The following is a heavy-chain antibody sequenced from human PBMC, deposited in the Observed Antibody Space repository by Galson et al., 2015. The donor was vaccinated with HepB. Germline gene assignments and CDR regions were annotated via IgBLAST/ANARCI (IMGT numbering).Heavy chain of an antibody. D-gene: IGHD3-22*01. CDR2: ITPFNGNT. V-gene: IGHV1-45*02. Sequence: SVKVSCKASGYTFTYRYLHWVRQAPGQALEWMGWITPFNGNTNYAQKFQDRVTITRDRSMSTAYMELSSLRSEDTAMYYCASGLPDYYDSSGYHLDHDAFDIWGQGTMVTVSS. J-gene: IGHJ3*02. CDR3: ASGLPDYYDSSGYHLDHDAFDI. CDR1: GYTFTYRY.